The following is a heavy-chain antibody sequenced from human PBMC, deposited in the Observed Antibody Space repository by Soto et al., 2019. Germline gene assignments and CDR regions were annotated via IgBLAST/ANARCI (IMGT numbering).Heavy chain of an antibody. J-gene: IGHJ4*02. V-gene: IGHV4-31*03. Sequence: SESLSLTCTVSGGSISSGGYYWSWIRQHPGKGLEWIGYIYYSGSTYYNPSLKSRVTISVDTSKNQFSLKLSSVTAADTAVYYCARVGGYYPYYFDYWGQGTLVTVSS. D-gene: IGHD3-22*01. CDR3: ARVGGYYPYYFDY. CDR1: GGSISSGGYY. CDR2: IYYSGST.